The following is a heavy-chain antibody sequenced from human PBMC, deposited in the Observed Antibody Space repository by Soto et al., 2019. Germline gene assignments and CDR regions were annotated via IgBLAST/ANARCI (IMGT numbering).Heavy chain of an antibody. J-gene: IGHJ6*02. CDR3: ASGLELLYYYGMDV. D-gene: IGHD1-7*01. CDR2: ISAYNGNT. CDR1: GYTFTSYG. V-gene: IGHV1-18*01. Sequence: GASVKVSCKASGYTFTSYGISWVRQAPGQGLEWMGWISAYNGNTNYAQKLQGRVTMTTDTSTSTAYMELRSLRSDDTAVYYCASGLELLYYYGMDVWGQGTTVTVSS.